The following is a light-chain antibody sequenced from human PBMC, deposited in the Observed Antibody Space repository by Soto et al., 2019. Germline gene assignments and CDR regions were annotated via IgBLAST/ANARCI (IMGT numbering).Light chain of an antibody. Sequence: IVMTQSPLSLPVTPGEPASISCRSSQSLLHSNGYNYLDWYLQKPGQSPQLLIYLGSNRASGVPDRFSGSGSGTDFSLTISSLQPEDVATYYCQYLNSFPLTFGGGTKVEIK. CDR3: QYLNSFPLT. V-gene: IGKV2-28*01. CDR1: QSLLHSNGYNY. CDR2: LGS. J-gene: IGKJ4*01.